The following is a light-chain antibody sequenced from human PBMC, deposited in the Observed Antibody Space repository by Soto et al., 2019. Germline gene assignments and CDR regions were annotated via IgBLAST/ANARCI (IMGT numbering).Light chain of an antibody. J-gene: IGKJ1*01. Sequence: EIVLTQSPGTLSLSPGDRATLSCRTSQSVTSSYVAWYQQRPGQAPRLVIYAASSRAAGIPDRFSGSGSGTDFTLAISGLEPEDVAVYYCQLYNSSMWTFGQGTKVDIK. CDR1: QSVTSSY. CDR3: QLYNSSMWT. V-gene: IGKV3-20*01. CDR2: AAS.